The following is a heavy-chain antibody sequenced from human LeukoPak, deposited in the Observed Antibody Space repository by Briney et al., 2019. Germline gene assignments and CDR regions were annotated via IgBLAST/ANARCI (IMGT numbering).Heavy chain of an antibody. CDR2: INSDGSST. D-gene: IGHD1-26*01. J-gene: IGHJ4*02. Sequence: GGSLRLSCAASGFTFSSYWMHWVRQAPGKGLVWVSRINSDGSSTSYADSVKGRFTISRDNAKDTLYPQMNSLRAEDTAVYYCASGYSGSYFGFYFFDYWGQGTLVTVSS. CDR1: GFTFSSYW. CDR3: ASGYSGSYFGFYFFDY. V-gene: IGHV3-74*01.